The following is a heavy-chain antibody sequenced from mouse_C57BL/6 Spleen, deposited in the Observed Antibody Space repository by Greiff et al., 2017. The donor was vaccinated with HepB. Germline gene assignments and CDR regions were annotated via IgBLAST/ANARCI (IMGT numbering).Heavy chain of an antibody. J-gene: IGHJ2*01. D-gene: IGHD2-1*01. CDR3: ARSGIYYGNPLDY. CDR1: GYTFTSYW. CDR2: LYPGSGST. Sequence: QVQLQQPGAELVKPGASVKMSCKASGYTFTSYWITWVKQRPGQGLEWIGDLYPGSGSTNYNEKFKSTATLTVDTSSSTAYMQLSSLTSEDSAFYYCARSGIYYGNPLDYWGQGTTLTVSS. V-gene: IGHV1-55*01.